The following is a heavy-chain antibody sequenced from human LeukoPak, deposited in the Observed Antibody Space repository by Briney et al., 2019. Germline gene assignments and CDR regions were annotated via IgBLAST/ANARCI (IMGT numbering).Heavy chain of an antibody. V-gene: IGHV3-11*04. Sequence: GGSLRLSCAASGFTFSDYYMGWIRQTPGKRLEWVAYISLGDRTIKYGDSVKGRFTISRDNARDSLYLQMDSLSAEDTAVYYCARGLKLGTRDYYFDSWGQGTLVTVSS. CDR2: ISLGDRTI. CDR3: ARGLKLGTRDYYFDS. J-gene: IGHJ4*02. D-gene: IGHD7-27*01. CDR1: GFTFSDYY.